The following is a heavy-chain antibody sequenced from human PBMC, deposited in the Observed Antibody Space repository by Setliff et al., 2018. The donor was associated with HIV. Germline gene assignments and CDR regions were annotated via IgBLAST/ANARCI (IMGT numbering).Heavy chain of an antibody. CDR3: ARVGSYDFWSGLYYYYYHMDV. D-gene: IGHD3-3*01. Sequence: ASVKVSCKASGYTFTSYAMNWVRQAPGQGLDWMGWINTNTGNPTYAQRFTGRFVFSLDTSVSTAYLQISSLKAEDTAVYYCARVGSYDFWSGLYYYYYHMDVWGKGTTVTVS. J-gene: IGHJ6*03. CDR1: GYTFTSYA. CDR2: INTNTGNP. V-gene: IGHV7-4-1*02.